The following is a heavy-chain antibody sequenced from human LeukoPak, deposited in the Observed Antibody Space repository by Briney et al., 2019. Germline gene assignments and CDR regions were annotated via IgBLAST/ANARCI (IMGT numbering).Heavy chain of an antibody. Sequence: GASLRLSCAASGFIFSTYGMIWVRQAPGKGLEWVAGIGGSGESTFYPDSVQGRFTISRGNSKNTLYLQVSSLRAEDTAVYYCAKTSLGHHPSYSTMDVWGQGTTVTVSS. J-gene: IGHJ6*02. CDR2: IGGSGEST. V-gene: IGHV3-23*01. CDR1: GFIFSTYG. CDR3: AKTSLGHHPSYSTMDV. D-gene: IGHD2-15*01.